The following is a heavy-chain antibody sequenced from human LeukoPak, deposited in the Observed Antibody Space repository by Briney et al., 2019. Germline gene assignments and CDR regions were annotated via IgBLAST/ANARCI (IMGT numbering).Heavy chain of an antibody. D-gene: IGHD3-10*01. CDR3: ASGEVGVRKYYSDPFHH. J-gene: IGHJ4*02. Sequence: GGSLRLSCAVSGCTVSSNYMSWVRQAPGKGLEWVSILYSAGATYYADSVRGRFTIARDNSKNTVFLQMNSLRAEDTAVYYCASGEVGVRKYYSDPFHHWGQGTLVTVSS. CDR1: GCTVSSNY. CDR2: LYSAGAT. V-gene: IGHV3-53*01.